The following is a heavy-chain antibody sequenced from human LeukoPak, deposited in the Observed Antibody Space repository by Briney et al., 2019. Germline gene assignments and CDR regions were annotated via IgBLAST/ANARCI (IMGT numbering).Heavy chain of an antibody. CDR1: GGTFSSYA. J-gene: IGHJ4*02. D-gene: IGHD3-9*01. V-gene: IGHV1-69*13. Sequence: ASVKVSCTASGGTFSSYAISWVRQAPGQGLEWMGGIIPIFGTANYAQKFQGRVTITADESTSTAYMELSSLRSEDTAVYYCARSPPPLRYFDWLPDYWGQGTLVTVSS. CDR3: ARSPPPLRYFDWLPDY. CDR2: IIPIFGTA.